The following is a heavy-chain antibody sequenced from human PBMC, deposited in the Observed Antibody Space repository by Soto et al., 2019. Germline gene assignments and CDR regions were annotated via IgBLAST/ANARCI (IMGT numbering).Heavy chain of an antibody. J-gene: IGHJ4*02. CDR3: ARHGYYYDSTGYYYFV. Sequence: QVQLQESGPGLVRPSETLSLACTVSGCSISNTNHYWGWVRHPPGNGPEWFGDIYYSGMTRYNPSLRGRVTISGDTSKNQFSLKLSSVTAADTAVYYCARHGYYYDSTGYYYFVWGQGTLVTVSP. CDR1: GCSISNTNHY. CDR2: IYYSGMT. D-gene: IGHD3-22*01. V-gene: IGHV4-39*01.